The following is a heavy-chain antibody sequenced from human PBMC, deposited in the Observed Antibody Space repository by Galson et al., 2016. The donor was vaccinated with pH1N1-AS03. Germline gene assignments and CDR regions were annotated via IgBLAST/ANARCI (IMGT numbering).Heavy chain of an antibody. J-gene: IGHJ5*02. CDR3: ARAYYGDFADWFDP. Sequence: PALVKPTQTLTLTCTFSGFSLSTSGVGVGWIRQAPGKALEWLAIIYWNDDIRYSPSLRNRLTITKDTSKSQVVLTRTNMDPVDTATYFCARAYYGDFADWFDPWGQGTLVTVSS. D-gene: IGHD4-17*01. CDR1: GFSLSTSGVG. CDR2: IYWNDDI. V-gene: IGHV2-5*01.